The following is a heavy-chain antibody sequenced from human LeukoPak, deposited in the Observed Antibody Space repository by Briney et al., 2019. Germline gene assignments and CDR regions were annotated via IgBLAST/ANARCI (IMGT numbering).Heavy chain of an antibody. CDR2: ISNDGSIT. CDR3: AKSKSPYPMDYIFDF. CDR1: GFTFSSYG. Sequence: GRSLRLSCAASGFTFSSYGMHWVRQAPGKGLEWVAVISNDGSITKYGDSVKGRFTISRDNSKNTLYVQMNSLRTDDAAVYYCAKSKSPYPMDYIFDFWGQGTLVTVSS. D-gene: IGHD4-11*01. V-gene: IGHV3-30*18. J-gene: IGHJ4*02.